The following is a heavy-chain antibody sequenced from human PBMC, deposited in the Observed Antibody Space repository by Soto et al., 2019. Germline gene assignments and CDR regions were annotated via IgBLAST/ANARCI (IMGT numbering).Heavy chain of an antibody. CDR2: IRNKANSYST. V-gene: IGHV3-72*01. D-gene: IGHD3-10*01. CDR3: ARIRLGSYDLKYFDY. CDR1: GFTFSDHY. J-gene: IGHJ4*02. Sequence: EVQLVESGGGLVQPGGSLRLSCAASGFTFSDHYVDWVRQAPGKGLEWLARIRNKANSYSTEYAASAKGRFTISRDDSKNLGHLQMRSLKTEDTAVYYCARIRLGSYDLKYFDYWGQGTLVTVSS.